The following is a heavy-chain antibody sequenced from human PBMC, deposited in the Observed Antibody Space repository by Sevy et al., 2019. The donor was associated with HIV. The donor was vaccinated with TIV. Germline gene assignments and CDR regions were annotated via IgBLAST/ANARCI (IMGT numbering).Heavy chain of an antibody. CDR1: GHTLTELP. Sequence: ASVKVSCKFSGHTLTELPIHWVRQAPGKRLEWMGRFDPEDGERIYAQKFQGRVTMNEDTSTDTAYMELSRLRSEDTALYYCASTREYYSDNSGYFDYWGQGTLVTVSS. D-gene: IGHD3-22*01. CDR2: FDPEDGER. J-gene: IGHJ4*02. V-gene: IGHV1-24*01. CDR3: ASTREYYSDNSGYFDY.